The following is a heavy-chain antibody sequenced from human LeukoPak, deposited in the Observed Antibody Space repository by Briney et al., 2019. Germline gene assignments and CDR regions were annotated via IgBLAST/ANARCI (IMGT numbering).Heavy chain of an antibody. J-gene: IGHJ4*02. Sequence: SVKVSCKASGGTFSSFAISWVRQAPGQGLEWMGRIIPIFGTTKYAQKFQGRVTITTDESTSTAYMELSSLRSEDTAVYYCATDILTGYSDYWGQGTLVTVSS. D-gene: IGHD3-9*01. CDR3: ATDILTGYSDY. V-gene: IGHV1-69*05. CDR1: GGTFSSFA. CDR2: IIPIFGTT.